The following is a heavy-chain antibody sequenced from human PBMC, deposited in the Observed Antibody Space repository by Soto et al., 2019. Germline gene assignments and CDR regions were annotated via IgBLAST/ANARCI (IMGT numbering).Heavy chain of an antibody. CDR1: GGSISNAGYS. V-gene: IGHV4-34*01. CDR3: ARVRDYVWGSYRNPKTLNFDY. D-gene: IGHD3-16*02. J-gene: IGHJ4*02. CDR2: INHSGST. Sequence: PSEPLALSCTVSGGSISNAGYSWSWIPKPRGKGLEWIGEINHSGSTNYNPSLKRRVTISVDTSKNQFSLKLSSVTAADTAVYYSARVRDYVWGSYRNPKTLNFDYWGQGTLVTVSS.